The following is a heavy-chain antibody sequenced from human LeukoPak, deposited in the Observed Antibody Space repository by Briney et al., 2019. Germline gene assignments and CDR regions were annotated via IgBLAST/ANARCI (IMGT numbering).Heavy chain of an antibody. CDR1: GYSISSGYY. D-gene: IGHD3-10*01. J-gene: IGHJ6*03. CDR2: INHSGST. V-gene: IGHV4-38-2*02. Sequence: PSETLSLTCTVSGYSISSGYYWSWIRQPPGKGLEWIGEINHSGSTNYNPSLKSRVTISVDTSKNQFSLKLSSVTAADTAVYYCARQSGAGSYYYYYHYMDVWGKGTTVTISS. CDR3: ARQSGAGSYYYYYHYMDV.